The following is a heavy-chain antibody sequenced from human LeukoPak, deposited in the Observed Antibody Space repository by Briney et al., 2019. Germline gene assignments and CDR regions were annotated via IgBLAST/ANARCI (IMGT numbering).Heavy chain of an antibody. CDR3: ARGLVPAAMYGDYYFDY. J-gene: IGHJ4*02. CDR1: GYTFTSYY. Sequence: ASVKVSCKASGYTFTSYYMHWVRQAPGQGLEWMGIINPSGGSTSYAQKFQGRVTMTGDTSTSTVYMELSSLRSEDTAVYYCARGLVPAAMYGDYYFDYWGQGTLVTVSS. CDR2: INPSGGST. V-gene: IGHV1-46*01. D-gene: IGHD2-2*01.